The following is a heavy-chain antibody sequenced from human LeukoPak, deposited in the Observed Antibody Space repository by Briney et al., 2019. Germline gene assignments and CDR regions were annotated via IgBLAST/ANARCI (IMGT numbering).Heavy chain of an antibody. Sequence: SETLSLTCTVSGDSISGGDYYWSWIRQPAGKGLEWIGRISSSGSTNYNPSLKSRVTISVDTSRNQFSLKLSSVTAADTAMYYCAKDLLYSSSCDWGQGTLVTVSS. CDR3: AKDLLYSSSCD. CDR1: GDSISGGDYY. D-gene: IGHD6-13*01. CDR2: ISSSGST. J-gene: IGHJ4*02. V-gene: IGHV4-61*02.